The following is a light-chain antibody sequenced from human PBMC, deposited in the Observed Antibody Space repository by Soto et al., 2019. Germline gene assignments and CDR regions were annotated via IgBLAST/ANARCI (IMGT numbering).Light chain of an antibody. V-gene: IGKV3-20*01. Sequence: EIVLTQSPGTLSLSPGERVTLSCRASRSLTSIYLAWYQQKPGQAPRLLIYGASSRATGIPDRFSGSGSGTDFTLTISRLEPEDFAVYYCQQYGSSPGTFGQGTKVEI. CDR3: QQYGSSPGT. CDR2: GAS. CDR1: RSLTSIY. J-gene: IGKJ1*01.